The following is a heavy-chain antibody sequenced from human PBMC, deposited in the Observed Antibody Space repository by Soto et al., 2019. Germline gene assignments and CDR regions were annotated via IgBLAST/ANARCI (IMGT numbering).Heavy chain of an antibody. D-gene: IGHD2-2*02. V-gene: IGHV3-15*01. J-gene: IGHJ6*02. CDR3: ASAACSRTSCDSRTALDV. CDR2: ITDGGTA. CDR1: GFTFNNAW. Sequence: GGSLRLSCAASGFTFNNAWMSWVRQAPGKGLEWVGRITDGGTADYGAPVKGRFTMSRDESTTTLYLQMNNLNTEDTAVYYCASAACSRTSCDSRTALDVWGQGTTVTVSS.